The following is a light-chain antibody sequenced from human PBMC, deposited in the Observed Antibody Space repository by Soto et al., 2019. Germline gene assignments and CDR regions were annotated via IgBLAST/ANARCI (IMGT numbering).Light chain of an antibody. J-gene: IGKJ5*01. CDR3: QQYSGSPST. Sequence: ELVLTQSPGTLSLSPGERATLSCRASQRINTNYLAWYQQKPGQAPRLLISGASIRAAATPDRFSGSGSGTDFTLTIAGLEPADSGMYYWQQYSGSPSTFGQGTRLEIK. CDR1: QRINTNY. V-gene: IGKV3-20*01. CDR2: GAS.